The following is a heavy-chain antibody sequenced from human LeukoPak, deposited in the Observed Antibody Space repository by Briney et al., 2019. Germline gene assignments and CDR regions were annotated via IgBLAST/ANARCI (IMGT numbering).Heavy chain of an antibody. V-gene: IGHV4-61*02. J-gene: IGHJ3*01. CDR2: IYTSGST. CDR3: ARFWTYYYGSGSSPPPL. Sequence: PSQTLSLTCTVSGGSISSGSYYWRWIRQPAGKGLEWIGRIYTSGSTNYNPSLKSLVTISVDTSKNQFSLKLRSVTAADTAVYYCARFWTYYYGSGSSPPPLWGQGTMVTVSS. CDR1: GGSISSGSYY. D-gene: IGHD3-10*01.